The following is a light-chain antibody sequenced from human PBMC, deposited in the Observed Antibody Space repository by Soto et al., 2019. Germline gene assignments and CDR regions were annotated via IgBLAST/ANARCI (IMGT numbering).Light chain of an antibody. J-gene: IGKJ1*01. CDR2: AAS. CDR3: QQSYSTPWT. Sequence: DIQMTQSPSSLSASVGDRVSITCRASQSISNYLNWYQQKPGEAPIVLIYAASRLQSGVPPRFSGGGSGTDFTLTISTLQPEDFATYYGQQSYSTPWTFGQGTKVEV. CDR1: QSISNY. V-gene: IGKV1-39*01.